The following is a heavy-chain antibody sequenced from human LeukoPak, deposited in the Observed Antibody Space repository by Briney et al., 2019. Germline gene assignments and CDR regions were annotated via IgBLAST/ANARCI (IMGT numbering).Heavy chain of an antibody. J-gene: IGHJ4*02. CDR1: GGSISSYY. V-gene: IGHV4-4*07. CDR3: ARVGLYSSSWYYFDY. Sequence: SETLSLTCTVSGGSISSYYWSWIRQPAGKGLEWIGRIDTSGSTNYNPSLKSRVTMSVDTSKNQFSLKLSSVTAADTAVYYCARVGLYSSSWYYFDYWGQGTLVTVSS. CDR2: IDTSGST. D-gene: IGHD6-13*01.